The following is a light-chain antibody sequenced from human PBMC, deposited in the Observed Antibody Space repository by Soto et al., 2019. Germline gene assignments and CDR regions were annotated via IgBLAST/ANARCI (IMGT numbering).Light chain of an antibody. CDR3: SSYTSSTTQV. CDR2: EVG. V-gene: IGLV2-14*01. CDR1: SSDVGAYNY. Sequence: QSALTQPASVSGSPGQSITISCAGTSSDVGAYNYVSWYQQHPGKAPKLVIYEVGDRPSGVSNRFSGSKSGNTASLTIPGLQAEDEADYYCSSYTSSTTQVFGGGTKLTVL. J-gene: IGLJ3*02.